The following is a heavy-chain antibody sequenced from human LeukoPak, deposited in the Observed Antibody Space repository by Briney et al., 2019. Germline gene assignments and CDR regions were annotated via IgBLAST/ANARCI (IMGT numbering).Heavy chain of an antibody. CDR2: INSDGSST. D-gene: IGHD6-13*01. V-gene: IGHV3-74*01. CDR3: ARAIAATGTSC. Sequence: GGSLRLSCAASGFTFSGYWMHWVRQAPGKGLVWVSRINSDGSSTNYADSVRGRFTISRDNAKNTLYLQMNSLRAEDTAMYYCARAIAATGTSCWGQGTLVTVSS. CDR1: GFTFSGYW. J-gene: IGHJ4*02.